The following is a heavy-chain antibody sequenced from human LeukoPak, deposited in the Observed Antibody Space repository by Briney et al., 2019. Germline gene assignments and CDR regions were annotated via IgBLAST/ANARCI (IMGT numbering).Heavy chain of an antibody. D-gene: IGHD1-26*01. J-gene: IGHJ1*01. CDR3: AIWYSGSYRLQH. Sequence: SETLSLTCAVSGYSISSGYYWGWIRQPPGKGLEWIGSIYLSGSTYYNPSLKSRVTISVDTSKNQFSLKLSSVTAADTAVYYCAIWYSGSYRLQHWGQGTLVTVSS. V-gene: IGHV4-38-2*01. CDR2: IYLSGST. CDR1: GYSISSGYY.